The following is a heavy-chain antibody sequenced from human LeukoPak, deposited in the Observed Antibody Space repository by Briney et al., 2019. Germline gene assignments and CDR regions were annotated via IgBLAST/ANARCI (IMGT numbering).Heavy chain of an antibody. CDR1: GGSFSGYY. CDR3: ARFHHGGNWYFDL. V-gene: IGHV4-34*01. Sequence: PSETLSLTCAVYGGSFSGYYWSWIRQPPGKGLEWIGEINHSGSTNYNPSLKSRVTISVDTSKNQFSLKLSSVTAADTAVYYCARFHHGGNWYFDLWGRGTLVTVSS. J-gene: IGHJ2*01. CDR2: INHSGST. D-gene: IGHD4-23*01.